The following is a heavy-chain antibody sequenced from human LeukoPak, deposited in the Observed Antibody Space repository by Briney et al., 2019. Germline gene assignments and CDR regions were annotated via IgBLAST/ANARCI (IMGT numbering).Heavy chain of an antibody. CDR1: GFTVSSNY. CDR3: AREIVWFGELLYSHGWFDP. V-gene: IGHV3-53*01. CDR2: IYSGGST. Sequence: GGSLRLFCAASGFTVSSNYMSGVREAPGKGLEWGSVIYSGGSTYYGDSVKGRFTLSRDNSKNTLYLQMNSLRAEDTAVYYCAREIVWFGELLYSHGWFDPWGQGTLVTVSS. J-gene: IGHJ5*02. D-gene: IGHD3-10*01.